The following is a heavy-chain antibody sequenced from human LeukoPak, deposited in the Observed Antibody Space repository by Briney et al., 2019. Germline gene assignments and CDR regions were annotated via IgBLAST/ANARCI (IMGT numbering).Heavy chain of an antibody. Sequence: GGSLRLSCAASGFTFSSYGMHWVRQAPGKGLEWVAVISYDGSNKYYADSVKGRFTISRDNSKNTLYLQMNSLRAEDTAVYYCAKVMTTVINYYYYYGMDAWGQGTTVTVSS. CDR2: ISYDGSNK. CDR3: AKVMTTVINYYYYYGMDA. V-gene: IGHV3-30*18. CDR1: GFTFSSYG. D-gene: IGHD4-17*01. J-gene: IGHJ6*02.